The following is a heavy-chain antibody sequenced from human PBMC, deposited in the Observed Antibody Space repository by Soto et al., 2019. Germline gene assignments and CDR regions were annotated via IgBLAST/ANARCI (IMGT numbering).Heavy chain of an antibody. CDR2: MNPNSGNT. Sequence: ASVKVSFKASGYTFTSYDINWVRQATGQGLEWMGWMNPNSGNTGYAQKFQGRVTMTRNTSISTAYMELSSLRSEDTAVYYCAREVAGTDAFDIWGQGTMVTVSS. J-gene: IGHJ3*02. D-gene: IGHD6-19*01. CDR3: AREVAGTDAFDI. CDR1: GYTFTSYD. V-gene: IGHV1-8*01.